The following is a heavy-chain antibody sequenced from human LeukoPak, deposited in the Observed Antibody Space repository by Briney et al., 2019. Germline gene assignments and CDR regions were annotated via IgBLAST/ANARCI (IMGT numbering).Heavy chain of an antibody. CDR3: ATGNYYDSRGYYTFGH. CDR1: GFTFSRYW. Sequence: QPGGSLRLSCAASGFTFSRYWMHWVRQAPGKGLVWVSRINGGGSTTSYADSVKGGFTISRDNAKNTLYLQMNSLRAEDTAVYYCATGNYYDSRGYYTFGHWGQGTLVTVSS. CDR2: INGGGSTT. D-gene: IGHD3-22*01. J-gene: IGHJ4*02. V-gene: IGHV3-74*01.